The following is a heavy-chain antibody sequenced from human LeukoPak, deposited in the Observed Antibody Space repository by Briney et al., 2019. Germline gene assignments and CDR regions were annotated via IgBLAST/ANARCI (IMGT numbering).Heavy chain of an antibody. D-gene: IGHD3-22*01. V-gene: IGHV1-18*01. CDR1: GYSFSEYG. CDR3: ARSETVNYDSSGYPPDY. J-gene: IGHJ4*02. Sequence: GASVKVSCKASGYSFSEYGITWVRQAPGQGLEWMGWIDCANGNTYYEQRLQGRVTMTIDTSTNTAYMELRSLRSDDTAVYYCARSETVNYDSSGYPPDYWGQGTLVTVSS. CDR2: IDCANGNT.